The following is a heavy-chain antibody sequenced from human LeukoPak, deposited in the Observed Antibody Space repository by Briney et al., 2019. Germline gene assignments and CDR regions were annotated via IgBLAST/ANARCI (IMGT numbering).Heavy chain of an antibody. V-gene: IGHV3-21*01. D-gene: IGHD3-10*02. CDR2: ISASSSYI. Sequence: GGSLRLSCAASGFTFSTYSMNWVRQAPGKGLEWVSSISASSSYIYYADSVKGRFTVSRDNSKNSLYLQMNSLRAEDTAVYYCSNSVRGVIVRGFDYWGQGTLVTVSS. CDR1: GFTFSTYS. CDR3: SNSVRGVIVRGFDY. J-gene: IGHJ4*02.